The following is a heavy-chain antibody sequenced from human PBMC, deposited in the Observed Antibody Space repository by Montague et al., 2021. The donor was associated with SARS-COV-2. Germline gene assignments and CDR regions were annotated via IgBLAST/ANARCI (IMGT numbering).Heavy chain of an antibody. D-gene: IGHD2-15*01. Sequence: SETLSLTCAVYGGSFSGYYWSWIRQPPGKGLEWIGEINHSGSTNYNPSLKSRVTISVDTSENQFSLKLSSVTAADTAVYYCARHYSATLPAVYWGQGTLVTVS. CDR1: GGSFSGYY. CDR3: ARHYSATLPAVY. V-gene: IGHV4-34*01. CDR2: INHSGST. J-gene: IGHJ4*02.